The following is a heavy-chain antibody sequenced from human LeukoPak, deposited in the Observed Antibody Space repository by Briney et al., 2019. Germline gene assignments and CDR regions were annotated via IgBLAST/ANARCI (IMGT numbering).Heavy chain of an antibody. J-gene: IGHJ3*02. CDR3: GEEDAFDI. V-gene: IGHV3-30*03. Sequence: PGGSLRLSCEASGFTFSSYGMHWVRQAPGKGLEWVAVISYDGSNKYYADSVKGRFTISRDNSKNTLYLQMNSLRAEDTAVYYCGEEDAFDIWGQGTMVTVSS. CDR1: GFTFSSYG. CDR2: ISYDGSNK.